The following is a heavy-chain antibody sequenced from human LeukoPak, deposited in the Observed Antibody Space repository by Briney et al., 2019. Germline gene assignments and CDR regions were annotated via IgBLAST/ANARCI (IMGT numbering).Heavy chain of an antibody. CDR2: IYYSGST. J-gene: IGHJ6*02. V-gene: IGHV4-30-4*01. CDR1: GGSISSGDYY. Sequence: TSQTLSLTCTGSGGSISSGDYYWSWIRQPPGKGLEWIGYIYYSGSTYYNPSLKSRVTTSVDTSKNQFSLKLSSVTAADTAVYYCAREQVAASDYYYYGMDVWGQGTTVTVSS. D-gene: IGHD2-15*01. CDR3: AREQVAASDYYYYGMDV.